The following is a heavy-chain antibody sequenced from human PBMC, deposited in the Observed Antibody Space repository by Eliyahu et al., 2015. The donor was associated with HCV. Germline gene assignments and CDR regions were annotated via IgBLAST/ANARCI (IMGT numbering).Heavy chain of an antibody. CDR2: ISYDGSNK. CDR1: GFTFSSYA. D-gene: IGHD6-19*01. J-gene: IGHJ2*01. V-gene: IGHV3-30-3*01. CDR3: ARERRWLVQRCFDL. Sequence: QVQLVESGGGVVQPGRSLRLSCAASGFTFSSYAMPWVRQAPGKGLEWVAVISYDGSNKYYADSVKGRFTISRDNSKNTLYLQMNSLRAEDTAVYYCARERRWLVQRCFDLWGRGTLVTVSS.